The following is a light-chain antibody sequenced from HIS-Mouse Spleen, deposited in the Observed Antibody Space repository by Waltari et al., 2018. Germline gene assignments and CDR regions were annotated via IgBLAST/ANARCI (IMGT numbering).Light chain of an antibody. J-gene: IGKJ2*01. CDR2: EAS. Sequence: EIVLTQSPHTLSLSPGERATLSCRASQSVSSYLAWYQQKPGQAPRPLIHEASDRATGSPARFSRSGSGTDFTLTISSLEPEDFAVYYCQQRSNWPYTFGQGTKLEIK. CDR1: QSVSSY. V-gene: IGKV3-11*01. CDR3: QQRSNWPYT.